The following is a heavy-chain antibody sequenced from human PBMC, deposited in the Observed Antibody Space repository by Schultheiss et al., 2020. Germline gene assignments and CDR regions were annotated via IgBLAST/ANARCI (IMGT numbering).Heavy chain of an antibody. J-gene: IGHJ4*02. CDR3: AKYGQAAATLCDN. Sequence: GGSLRLSCATSGFDCNPYSMAWVRQTPGKVLEWVSSISSGGYGTYFADSVKGRFTVSRDNSKNTLYLQMNSLRVEDTAIYFCAKYGQAAATLCDNWGQGTRVTVSS. D-gene: IGHD6-25*01. CDR1: GFDCNPYS. V-gene: IGHV3-23*01. CDR2: ISSGGYGT.